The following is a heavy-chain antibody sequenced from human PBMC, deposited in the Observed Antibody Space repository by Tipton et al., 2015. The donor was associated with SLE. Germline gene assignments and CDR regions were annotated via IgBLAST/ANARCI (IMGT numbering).Heavy chain of an antibody. CDR2: VHHSGST. CDR1: GYSISSGYR. J-gene: IGHJ4*02. V-gene: IGHV4-38-2*02. Sequence: TLSLSCSVSGYSISSGYRWGWIRQSPGKGLEWIGSVHHSGSTNYNPSLKSRVAISVDKSKNQFSLKVNFVTAADTAVYYCARDAGPRDYFDFWGQGTLVTVSS. CDR3: ARDAGPRDYFDF.